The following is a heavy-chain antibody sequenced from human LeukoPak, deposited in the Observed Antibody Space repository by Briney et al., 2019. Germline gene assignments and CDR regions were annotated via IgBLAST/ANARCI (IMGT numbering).Heavy chain of an antibody. CDR1: GVTFGTYA. J-gene: IGHJ6*03. Sequence: ASVKVSCKAPGVTFGTYAISWVRQAPGQGLEWMGGIIAVFTTANYAQKFQGRVTITADKSTSTAYMELSSPRSEDTAVYYCARSNGPVLVSPGAPINYYYFYMDVWGKGTTVTVSS. D-gene: IGHD3-3*02. CDR2: IIAVFTTA. CDR3: ARSNGPVLVSPGAPINYYYFYMDV. V-gene: IGHV1-69*06.